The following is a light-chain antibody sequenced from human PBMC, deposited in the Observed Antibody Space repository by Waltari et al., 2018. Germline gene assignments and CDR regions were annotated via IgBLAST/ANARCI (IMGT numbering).Light chain of an antibody. CDR1: KDVINY. CDR3: QHSEA. V-gene: IGKV1-33*01. Sequence: DMQMTQSPASLSASIGARVTIACKPRKDVINYINWYRQKPGKAPQLLIYDAATLKTGVPSRCSGRQSGTYFTLTISDLQPEDVGTYYCQHSEAFGQGTTVEI. CDR2: DAA. J-gene: IGKJ1*01.